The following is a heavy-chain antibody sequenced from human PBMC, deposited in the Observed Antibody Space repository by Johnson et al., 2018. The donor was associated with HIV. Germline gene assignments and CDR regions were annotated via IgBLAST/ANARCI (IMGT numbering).Heavy chain of an antibody. Sequence: VQLVESGGGLIQPGGSLRLSCAASGFTFNSYWMSWVRQAPGKGLEWVANIKQDGSEEYYVDSMEGRFTISRDNAKNSLYLQMDNLRAEDTAVYYCAKDREAWYISRWSPTDAFDIWGQGTMVTVSS. CDR1: GFTFNSYW. J-gene: IGHJ3*02. D-gene: IGHD6-13*01. CDR2: IKQDGSEE. CDR3: AKDREAWYISRWSPTDAFDI. V-gene: IGHV3-7*01.